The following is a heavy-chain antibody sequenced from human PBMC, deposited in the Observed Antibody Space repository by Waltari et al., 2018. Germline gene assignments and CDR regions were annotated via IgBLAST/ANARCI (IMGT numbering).Heavy chain of an antibody. Sequence: EVQVLESGGGLVQPGGSLRLSCAASGFTFSCCDMSWVRQAPGKGLEWVSTINNAGGDTYYADSVRGRFTISRDNSKNTLYLQVNSLRAEDTAIYYCAKLAGISAWFFDYWGQGTLVTVSS. CDR2: INNAGGDT. J-gene: IGHJ4*02. V-gene: IGHV3-23*01. D-gene: IGHD1-1*01. CDR1: GFTFSCCD. CDR3: AKLAGISAWFFDY.